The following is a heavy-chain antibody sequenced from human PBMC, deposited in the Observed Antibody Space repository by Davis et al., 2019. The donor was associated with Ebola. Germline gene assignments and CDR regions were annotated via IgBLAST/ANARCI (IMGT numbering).Heavy chain of an antibody. CDR2: INHSGST. D-gene: IGHD1-26*01. CDR3: ARGVGATTGWFDP. Sequence: SETLSLTCAVYGGSFSGYYWSWIRQPPGQGLEWIGEINHSGSTNYNPSLKSRVTISVDTSKNQFSLKLSSVTAADTAVYYCARGVGATTGWFDPWGQGTLVTVSS. V-gene: IGHV4-34*01. CDR1: GGSFSGYY. J-gene: IGHJ5*02.